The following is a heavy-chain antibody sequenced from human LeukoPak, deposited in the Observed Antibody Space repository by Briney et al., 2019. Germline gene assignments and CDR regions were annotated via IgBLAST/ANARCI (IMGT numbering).Heavy chain of an antibody. Sequence: GGSLRLSCAASGFTFSSYAMSWVRQAPGKGLEWVSAISGSGGSTYYADSVKGRFTIFRDNSKNTLYLQMNSLRAEDTAVYYCAKAGVYCSSTSCYDFWFDPWGQGTLVTVSS. V-gene: IGHV3-23*01. CDR2: ISGSGGST. J-gene: IGHJ5*02. CDR3: AKAGVYCSSTSCYDFWFDP. CDR1: GFTFSSYA. D-gene: IGHD2-2*01.